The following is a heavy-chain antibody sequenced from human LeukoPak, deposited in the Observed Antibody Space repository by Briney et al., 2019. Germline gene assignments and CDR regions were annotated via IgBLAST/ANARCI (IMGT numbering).Heavy chain of an antibody. V-gene: IGHV1-69*04. CDR3: ARGSLDYDSSGYPNFDY. D-gene: IGHD3-22*01. CDR2: IIPILGIA. J-gene: IGHJ4*02. CDR1: GGTFSSYA. Sequence: GASVKLSCKASGGTFSSYAISWVRQDPGQGLEWMGRIIPILGIANYAQKFQGRVTITADKSTSTAYMELSSLRSEDTAVYYCARGSLDYDSSGYPNFDYWGQGTLVTVSS.